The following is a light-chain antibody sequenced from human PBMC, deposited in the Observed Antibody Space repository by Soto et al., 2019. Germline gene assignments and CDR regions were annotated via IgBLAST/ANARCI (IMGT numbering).Light chain of an antibody. J-gene: IGKJ1*01. CDR1: QSLVHSDGNTY. Sequence: DVVMTQSPLSLPVTLGQPASISCRSSQSLVHSDGNTYLNWFQQRPGQSPRRLIYKVSNRDSGVPDRFSGSGSGTDFTLAISSLQPEDSATYYCLQDINYPWTFGQGTKVDIK. CDR2: KVS. V-gene: IGKV2-30*02. CDR3: LQDINYPWT.